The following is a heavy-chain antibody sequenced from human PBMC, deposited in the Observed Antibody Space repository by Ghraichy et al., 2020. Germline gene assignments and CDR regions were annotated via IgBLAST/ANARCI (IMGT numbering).Heavy chain of an antibody. Sequence: SETLSLTCAVYGGSFSGYYWSWIRQPPGKGLEWIGEINHSGSTNYNPSLKSRVTISVDTSKNQFSLKLSSVTAADTAVYYCARAIYDYVWGSYRPHSPTDAFDIWGQGTMVTVSS. CDR2: INHSGST. V-gene: IGHV4-34*01. J-gene: IGHJ3*02. CDR1: GGSFSGYY. D-gene: IGHD3-16*02. CDR3: ARAIYDYVWGSYRPHSPTDAFDI.